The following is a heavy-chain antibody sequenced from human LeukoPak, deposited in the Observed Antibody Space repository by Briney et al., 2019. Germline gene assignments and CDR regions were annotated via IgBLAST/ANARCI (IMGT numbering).Heavy chain of an antibody. CDR3: ARGYGGNSVPPNDAFDI. CDR1: GGTFSSYT. Sequence: SVKVSCKASGGTFSSYTISWVRRAPGQGLEWMGRIIPILGIANYAQKFQGRVTITADKSTSTAYMELSSLRSEDTAVYYCARGYGGNSVPPNDAFDIWGQGTMVTVSS. V-gene: IGHV1-69*02. J-gene: IGHJ3*02. CDR2: IIPILGIA. D-gene: IGHD4-23*01.